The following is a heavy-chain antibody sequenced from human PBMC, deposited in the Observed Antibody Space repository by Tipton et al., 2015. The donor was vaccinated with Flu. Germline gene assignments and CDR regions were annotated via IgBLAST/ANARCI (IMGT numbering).Heavy chain of an antibody. D-gene: IGHD3-10*01. CDR3: ARGENQLWPARFDC. Sequence: TLSLTCTLSGGSISSYYWSWIRQPPGKGLEWIGYISDSGYTNYNPSLKSRVTMSVDTSKNQFSLKLSPVTAADTAVYFCARGENQLWPARFDCWGQGTLVTVSS. CDR2: ISDSGYT. CDR1: GGSISSYY. J-gene: IGHJ4*02. V-gene: IGHV4-59*01.